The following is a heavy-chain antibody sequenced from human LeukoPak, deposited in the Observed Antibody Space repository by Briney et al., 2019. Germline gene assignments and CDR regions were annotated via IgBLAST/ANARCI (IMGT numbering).Heavy chain of an antibody. V-gene: IGHV3-23*01. D-gene: IGHD6-13*01. Sequence: GGSLRLSCAASGFTFSSYAMSWARQAPGKGLEWVSAISGSGGSTYYADSVKGRFTISRDNSKNTLYLQMNSLRAEDTAVYYCAKDPEYSSSWSFDYWGQGTLVTVSS. J-gene: IGHJ4*02. CDR1: GFTFSSYA. CDR3: AKDPEYSSSWSFDY. CDR2: ISGSGGST.